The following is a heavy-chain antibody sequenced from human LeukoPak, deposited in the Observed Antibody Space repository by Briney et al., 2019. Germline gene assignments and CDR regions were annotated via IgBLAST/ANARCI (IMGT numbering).Heavy chain of an antibody. CDR3: AKDTTGSHLGAFDI. V-gene: IGHV3-23*01. CDR2: ISGGGDST. Sequence: QPGGSLRLSCAASGFSFSTYALSWVRQAPGKGLEWVSAISGGGDSTYYADSVKGRFTISRDNSKNTLYLQMNSLRAEDTAVYYCAKDTTGSHLGAFDIWGQGTMATVSS. D-gene: IGHD2/OR15-2a*01. J-gene: IGHJ3*02. CDR1: GFSFSTYA.